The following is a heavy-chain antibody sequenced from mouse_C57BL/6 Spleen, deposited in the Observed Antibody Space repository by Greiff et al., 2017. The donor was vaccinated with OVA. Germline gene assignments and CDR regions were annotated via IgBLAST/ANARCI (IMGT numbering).Heavy chain of an antibody. V-gene: IGHV1-53*01. D-gene: IGHD2-5*01. CDR2: INPSNGGT. Sequence: QVQLQQPGTELVKPGASVKLSCKASGYTFTSYWMHWVKQRPGQGLAWIGNINPSNGGTNYNEKVKSKAPLTVDKSSSTAYMQLSSLTSEDSAVYYCARRGAYYSNFQMDYWGQGTSVTVSS. CDR3: ARRGAYYSNFQMDY. J-gene: IGHJ4*01. CDR1: GYTFTSYW.